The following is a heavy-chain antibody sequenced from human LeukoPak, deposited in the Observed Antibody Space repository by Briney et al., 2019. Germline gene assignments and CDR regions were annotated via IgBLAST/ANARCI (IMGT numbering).Heavy chain of an antibody. Sequence: PSETLSLTCAVYGGSFSGYYWSWIRQPPGKGLEWIGEINHSGSTNYNPSLKSRVTISVDTSKNQFSLKLSSVTAADTAVYYCARGVQKLALDYWGQGTLVTVSS. D-gene: IGHD6-13*01. CDR2: INHSGST. V-gene: IGHV4-34*01. J-gene: IGHJ4*02. CDR3: ARGVQKLALDY. CDR1: GGSFSGYY.